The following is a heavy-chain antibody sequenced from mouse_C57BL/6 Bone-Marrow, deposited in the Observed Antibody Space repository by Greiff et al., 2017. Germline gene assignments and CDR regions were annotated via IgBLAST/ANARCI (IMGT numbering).Heavy chain of an antibody. D-gene: IGHD1-1*01. CDR2: ILPGSGST. J-gene: IGHJ4*01. CDR3: ARGYYGSYYAMDY. Sequence: VQLQQSGAELMKPGASVKLSCKATGYTFTGYWIEWVKQRPGHGLEWIGEILPGSGSTHYNEKFKGKATFTADTYSNTAYMQLSSLTTEDSAIYYCARGYYGSYYAMDYWGQGTSVTVSS. CDR1: GYTFTGYW. V-gene: IGHV1-9*01.